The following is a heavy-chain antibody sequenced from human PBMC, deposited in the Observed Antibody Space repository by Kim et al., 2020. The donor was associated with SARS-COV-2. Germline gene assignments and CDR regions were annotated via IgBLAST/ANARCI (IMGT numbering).Heavy chain of an antibody. CDR2: T. Sequence: TNYNPSLKSRATISVDPSKNQVSLKVSSVTAAATAVYYCARPSGGSGSFPWGQGTLVTVSS. CDR3: ARPSGGSGSFP. J-gene: IGHJ5*02. V-gene: IGHV4-34*01. D-gene: IGHD3-10*01.